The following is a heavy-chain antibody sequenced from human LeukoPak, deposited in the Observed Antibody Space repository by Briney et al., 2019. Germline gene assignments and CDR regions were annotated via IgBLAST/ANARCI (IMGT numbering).Heavy chain of an antibody. D-gene: IGHD3-10*01. CDR1: GFTFSDYY. CDR3: ARETGSMVRGLPGPRPDY. V-gene: IGHV3-11*01. J-gene: IGHJ4*02. CDR2: ISSSGSTI. Sequence: GGSLRLSCAASGFTFSDYYMSWLRQAPGKGLEWVSYISSSGSTIYYADSVKGRFTISRDNAKNSLYLQMNSLRAEDTAVYYCARETGSMVRGLPGPRPDYWGQGTLVTVSS.